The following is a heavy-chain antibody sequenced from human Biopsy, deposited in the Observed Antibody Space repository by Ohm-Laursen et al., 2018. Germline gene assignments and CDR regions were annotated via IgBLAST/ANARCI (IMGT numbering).Heavy chain of an antibody. Sequence: GTLSLTCTVSGDSISSYYWSWIRQPPGKRLEWIGYVYYTGSTDYNPSLQSRVTISVDTSKNHFSLRLRSVTPADTAIYYRARDRGFYSDRTVPGYFDLWGRGTLVTVSS. CDR3: ARDRGFYSDRTVPGYFDL. CDR2: VYYTGST. CDR1: GDSISSYY. J-gene: IGHJ2*01. D-gene: IGHD3-22*01. V-gene: IGHV4-59*01.